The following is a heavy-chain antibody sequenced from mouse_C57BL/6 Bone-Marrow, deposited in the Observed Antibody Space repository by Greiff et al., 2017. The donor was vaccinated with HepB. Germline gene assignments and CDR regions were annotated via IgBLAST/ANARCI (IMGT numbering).Heavy chain of an antibody. V-gene: IGHV5-17*01. CDR2: ISSGSSTI. Sequence: EVQVVESGGGLVKPGGSLKLSCAASGFTFSDYGMHWVRQAPEKGLEWVAYISSGSSTIYYADTVKGRFHISRDNAKNTLFLQMTSLRSEDTAMYYCARPYYYGSSPYWYFDVWGTGTTVTVSS. CDR3: ARPYYYGSSPYWYFDV. D-gene: IGHD1-1*01. J-gene: IGHJ1*03. CDR1: GFTFSDYG.